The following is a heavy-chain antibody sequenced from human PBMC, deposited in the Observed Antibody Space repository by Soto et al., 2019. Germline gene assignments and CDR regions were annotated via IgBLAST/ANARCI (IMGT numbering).Heavy chain of an antibody. J-gene: IGHJ5*02. CDR3: TRATDTGGHNWFDP. V-gene: IGHV3-73*01. Sequence: GGSLRLSCAASGFTFSDSAVHWVRQASGKGLEWVGRIRTKSNSYATTCTASLKGRFTISRDDSKNTAYLQMNSLETEDTAVYCCTRATDTGGHNWFDPWGQGTLVTVSS. CDR1: GFTFSDSA. CDR2: IRTKSNSYAT. D-gene: IGHD5-18*01.